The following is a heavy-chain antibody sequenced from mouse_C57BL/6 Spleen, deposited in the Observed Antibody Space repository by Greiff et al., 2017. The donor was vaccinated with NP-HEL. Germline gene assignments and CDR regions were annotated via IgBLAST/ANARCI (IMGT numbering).Heavy chain of an antibody. CDR1: GFTFSSYT. J-gene: IGHJ4*01. CDR2: ISGGGGNT. CDR3: ARHLLGVYAMDY. Sequence: EVKLVESGGGLVKPGGSLKLSCAASGFTFSSYTMSWVRQTPEKRLEWVATISGGGGNTYYPDSVKGRFTISRDNAKNTLYLQMSSLRSEDTALYYCARHLLGVYAMDYWGQGTSVTVSS. V-gene: IGHV5-9*01. D-gene: IGHD4-1*01.